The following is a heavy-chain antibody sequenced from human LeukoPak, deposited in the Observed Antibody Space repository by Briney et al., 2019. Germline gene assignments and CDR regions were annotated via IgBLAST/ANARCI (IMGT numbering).Heavy chain of an antibody. CDR3: AREGIAVALDY. CDR1: GFTFSSYA. Sequence: GGSLRLSCAASGFTFSSYAMHWVRQAPGKGLEWVAVISYDGSNKYYADSVKGRFTISRDNSKNTLYLQMNSLRAEDTAVYYCAREGIAVALDYWGQGTLVTVSS. J-gene: IGHJ4*02. V-gene: IGHV3-30-3*01. D-gene: IGHD6-19*01. CDR2: ISYDGSNK.